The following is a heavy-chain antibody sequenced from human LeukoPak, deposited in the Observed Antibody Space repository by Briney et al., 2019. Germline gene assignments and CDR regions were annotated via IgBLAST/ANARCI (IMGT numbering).Heavy chain of an antibody. CDR3: ASRNANNYYYGMDV. Sequence: ASVTVSCKASGYTFTSYDINWVRQATGQGVEWMGWMNPNSGNTGYAQKFQGRVTMTRNTSISTAYMELSSLRPEDTAVYYCASRNANNYYYGMDVWGQETTVTVSS. D-gene: IGHD4/OR15-4a*01. CDR2: MNPNSGNT. V-gene: IGHV1-8*01. CDR1: GYTFTSYD. J-gene: IGHJ6*02.